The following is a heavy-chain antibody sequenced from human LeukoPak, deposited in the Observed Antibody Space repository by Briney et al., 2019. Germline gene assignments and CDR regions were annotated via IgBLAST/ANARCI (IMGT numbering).Heavy chain of an antibody. CDR3: ARLIAAAGTYYFDY. V-gene: IGHV4-59*07. D-gene: IGHD6-13*01. Sequence: SDTLSLTCNVSGGSISSYYWSWIRQPPGKGLEWIGYIYYSGSTNYNPSLKSRVTISVDTSKNQFSLKLSSVTAADTAVYYCARLIAAAGTYYFDYWGQGTLVTVSS. CDR2: IYYSGST. CDR1: GGSISSYY. J-gene: IGHJ4*02.